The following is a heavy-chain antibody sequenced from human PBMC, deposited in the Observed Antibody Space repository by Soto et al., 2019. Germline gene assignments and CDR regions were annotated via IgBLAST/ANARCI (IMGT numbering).Heavy chain of an antibody. J-gene: IGHJ6*02. CDR2: ISAYNGNT. CDR3: AREGIAAAGFAYYYYGMDV. Sequence: WASVKVSCKASGYTFTSYGISWVRQAPGQGLEWMGWISAYNGNTNYAQKLQGRVTMTTDTSTSTAYMELRSLRSDDTAVYYCAREGIAAAGFAYYYYGMDVWGQGTTVTVSS. D-gene: IGHD6-13*01. CDR1: GYTFTSYG. V-gene: IGHV1-18*04.